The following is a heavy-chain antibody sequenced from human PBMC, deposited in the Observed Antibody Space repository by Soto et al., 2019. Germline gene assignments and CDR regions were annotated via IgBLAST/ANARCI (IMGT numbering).Heavy chain of an antibody. D-gene: IGHD3-22*01. V-gene: IGHV3-48*02. Sequence: GGSLRLSCAASGFTFSSYSMNWVRQAPGKGLEWVSYISSSSSTIYYADSVKGRFTISRDNAKNSLYLQMNSLRDEDTAVYYCARDRYYYDSSGSLYYYGMDVWGQGTTVTVSS. CDR3: ARDRYYYDSSGSLYYYGMDV. CDR2: ISSSSSTI. CDR1: GFTFSSYS. J-gene: IGHJ6*02.